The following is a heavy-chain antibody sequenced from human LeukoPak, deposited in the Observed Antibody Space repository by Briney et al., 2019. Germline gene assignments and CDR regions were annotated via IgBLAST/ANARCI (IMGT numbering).Heavy chain of an antibody. D-gene: IGHD2-21*01. CDR2: IYYSGST. Sequence: PSETLSLTCTVSGGSISSYYWSWIRPPPGKGLEWIGYIYYSGSTNYNPSLKSRVTISVDTSKNQFSLKLSSVTAADTAVYYCARDSIPYSGMDVWGQGTTVTVSS. V-gene: IGHV4-59*01. CDR1: GGSISSYY. CDR3: ARDSIPYSGMDV. J-gene: IGHJ6*02.